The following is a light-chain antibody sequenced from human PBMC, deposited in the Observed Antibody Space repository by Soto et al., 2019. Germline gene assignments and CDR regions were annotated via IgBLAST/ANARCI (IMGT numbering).Light chain of an antibody. CDR1: SSDVGGYNY. CDR3: AVWDDSLSGHYV. V-gene: IGLV2-14*01. Sequence: QSVLTQPASVSGSPGQSITISCTGTSSDVGGYNYVSWYQQHPGKAPKTVIYKNFHRPYGVPDRFSGSKSGTSASLAISGLRSEDEADYYCAVWDDSLSGHYVFGTGTKVTV. J-gene: IGLJ1*01. CDR2: KNF.